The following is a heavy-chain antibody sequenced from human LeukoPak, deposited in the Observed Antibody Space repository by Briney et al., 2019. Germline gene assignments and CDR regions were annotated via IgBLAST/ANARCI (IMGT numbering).Heavy chain of an antibody. J-gene: IGHJ4*02. Sequence: SETLSLTCTVSGGSISSYYWGWIRQPPGKGLEWIGSIYYSGSTYYNPSLKSRVTISVDTSKNQFSLKLSSVTAADTAVYYCARDIYYYDSSGSQTLDYWGQGTLVTVSS. CDR1: GGSISSYY. CDR3: ARDIYYYDSSGSQTLDY. D-gene: IGHD3-22*01. V-gene: IGHV4-39*07. CDR2: IYYSGST.